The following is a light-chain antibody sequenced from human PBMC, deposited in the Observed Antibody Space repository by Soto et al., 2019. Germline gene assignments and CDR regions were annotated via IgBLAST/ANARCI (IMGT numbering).Light chain of an antibody. CDR2: EVN. Sequence: QSALTQPPSASGSPGQSVAISCTGTSSDVGGYSYVSWYQQHPGKAPKLMIYEVNKRPSGVPDRFSGSKSGNTASLTVSGLQAEDQDDSYCSSYAGSSNVFGTGTKVTV. J-gene: IGLJ1*01. CDR3: SSYAGSSNV. CDR1: SSDVGGYSY. V-gene: IGLV2-8*01.